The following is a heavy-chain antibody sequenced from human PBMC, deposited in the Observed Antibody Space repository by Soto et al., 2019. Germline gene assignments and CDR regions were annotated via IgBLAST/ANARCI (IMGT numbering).Heavy chain of an antibody. CDR3: EKSVYNWNDGFFDY. Sequence: QVQLVESGGGVVQPGRSLRLSCAASGFTFSSYGMHWVRQAPGKGLEWVAVISYDGSNKYYADSVKGRFTISRDNSKNTLYLQMNSLRAEDTAVYYCEKSVYNWNDGFFDYWGQGTLVTVSS. CDR2: ISYDGSNK. CDR1: GFTFSSYG. J-gene: IGHJ4*02. V-gene: IGHV3-30*18. D-gene: IGHD1-1*01.